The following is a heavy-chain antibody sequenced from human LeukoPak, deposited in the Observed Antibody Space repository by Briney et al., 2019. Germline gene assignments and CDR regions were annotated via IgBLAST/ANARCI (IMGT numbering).Heavy chain of an antibody. CDR3: ARDEGSGYHY. CDR2: IKEDGSEK. D-gene: IGHD3-22*01. V-gene: IGHV3-7*03. Sequence: PGGSLRLSCAASGLTFSSYWMSWVRQAPGKGLEWVASIKEDGSEKQYVDSVEGRFTVSRDNAKNSLYLQMNSLRAEDMAVYYCARDEGSGYHYWGQGTLVTVSS. J-gene: IGHJ4*02. CDR1: GLTFSSYW.